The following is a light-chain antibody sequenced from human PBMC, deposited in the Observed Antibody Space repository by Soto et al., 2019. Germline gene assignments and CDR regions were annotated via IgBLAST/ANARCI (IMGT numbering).Light chain of an antibody. CDR3: QQYMSSVT. CDR1: QTVDSTF. Sequence: EIVLTQSPGSLSLSPRERATLSCRASQTVDSTFVAWYQKKPGQAPRLLIYGASKRATDIPDRFSGSGSGTDFTLTISRLEPEDFAVYYCQQYMSSVTFGQGTKVEIK. CDR2: GAS. J-gene: IGKJ1*01. V-gene: IGKV3-20*01.